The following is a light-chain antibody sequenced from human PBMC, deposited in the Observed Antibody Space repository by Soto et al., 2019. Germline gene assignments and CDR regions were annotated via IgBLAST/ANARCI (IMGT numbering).Light chain of an antibody. CDR3: QQYNTYPWT. CDR1: QSISSW. Sequence: DIQMTQSPSTLSASVGDRVTITCLASQSISSWLAWYQQKPGKAPKLLIYDASSLESGVPSRFSGSGSGTEFTLTISSLQPDDFETYYCQQYNTYPWTFGQGTKVDIK. J-gene: IGKJ1*01. CDR2: DAS. V-gene: IGKV1-5*01.